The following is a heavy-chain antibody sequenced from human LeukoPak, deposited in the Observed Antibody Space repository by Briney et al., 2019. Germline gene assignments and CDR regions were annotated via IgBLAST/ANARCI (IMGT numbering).Heavy chain of an antibody. D-gene: IGHD5-18*01. J-gene: IGHJ6*03. V-gene: IGHV7-4-1*02. CDR3: STTGVIQLWAFCDYYYMDV. CDR1: RHTFTSYA. Sequence: GASVKVSCKASRHTFTSYAMNWVRQSPGQGLEWRGWINTNTGNATYAQGYTGRIVFSLDPSVSPAYLQISSLKAEDTAAYLLSTTGVIQLWAFCDYYYMDVWGKGTTVTVSS. CDR2: INTNTGNA.